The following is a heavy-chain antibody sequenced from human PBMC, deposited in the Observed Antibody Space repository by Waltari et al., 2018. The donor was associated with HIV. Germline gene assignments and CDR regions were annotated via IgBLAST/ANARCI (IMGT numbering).Heavy chain of an antibody. J-gene: IGHJ4*02. CDR1: GFTFRSYA. CDR3: ARGAPNYDVLTGYYSKLLDY. V-gene: IGHV3-23*01. Sequence: EVQLLESGGGLVQPGGSLRLSCAASGFTFRSYAMSWVRQAPGKGLEWVSTISGSGATTYYADSVKGRFTISRDNSKNTLYLQVNSLRADDTAVYYCARGAPNYDVLTGYYSKLLDYWGQGTLVTVSS. D-gene: IGHD3-9*01. CDR2: ISGSGATT.